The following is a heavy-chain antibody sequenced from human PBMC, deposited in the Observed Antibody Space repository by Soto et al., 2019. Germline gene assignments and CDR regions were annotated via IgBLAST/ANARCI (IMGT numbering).Heavy chain of an antibody. J-gene: IGHJ6*02. CDR3: ARGGGPDIAYGMDV. CDR2: IYDSGST. Sequence: QVQLQESGPGLVKPSQTLSLTCTVSGGSLSSGSYYWSWIRQHPGQGLEWIGYIYDSGSTKYNPSLKSRVTISVDKSKNQFSLKLKSVTAADTAIYYCARGGGPDIAYGMDVWGQGTTVIVSS. CDR1: GGSLSSGSYY. D-gene: IGHD5-12*01. V-gene: IGHV4-31*03.